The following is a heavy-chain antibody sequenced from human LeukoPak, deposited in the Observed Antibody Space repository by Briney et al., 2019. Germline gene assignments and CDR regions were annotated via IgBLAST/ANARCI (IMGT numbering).Heavy chain of an antibody. D-gene: IGHD4-11*01. CDR1: GYTFTNYG. V-gene: IGHV1-18*01. J-gene: IGHJ4*02. CDR3: ARVHSNYGFDY. Sequence: ASVTVSYKASGYTFTNYGISWVRQAPGQGREWMGWISAYNGNTNYAQKLQGRVTMTTDTSTSTAYMELRSLRSDDTAVYYCARVHSNYGFDYWGQGTLVTVSS. CDR2: ISAYNGNT.